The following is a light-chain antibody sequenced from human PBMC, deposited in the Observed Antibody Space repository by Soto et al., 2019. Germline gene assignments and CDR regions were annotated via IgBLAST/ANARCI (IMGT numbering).Light chain of an antibody. V-gene: IGKV1-33*01. CDR2: DAS. Sequence: DIQMTQSPASLSASVGDRVTITCQASQDISNYLNWFQQKPGKPPKLLISDASNLKTGVPSRFSGSGSGTDFTFTISSLQPEDIATYYCQKYDNLPYTFGQGTRLEIK. J-gene: IGKJ5*01. CDR3: QKYDNLPYT. CDR1: QDISNY.